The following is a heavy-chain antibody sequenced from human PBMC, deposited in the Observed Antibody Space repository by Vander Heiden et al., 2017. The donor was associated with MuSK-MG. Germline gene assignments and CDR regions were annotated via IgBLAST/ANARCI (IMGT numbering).Heavy chain of an antibody. J-gene: IGHJ3*01. D-gene: IGHD5-18*01. V-gene: IGHV4-61*01. CDR1: GDSLNNRSYY. CDR3: AGGAMESDAFHF. Sequence: QVQLQESGPGLVKPADTLSLTCTVSGDSLNNRSYYWSWIRQSPGKGLECLGYIYNRDSTNYNPSLKSRVTISADTSKKQFSLKLGSVTAADTAVYYCAGGAMESDAFHFWGQGTMVTVSS. CDR2: IYNRDST.